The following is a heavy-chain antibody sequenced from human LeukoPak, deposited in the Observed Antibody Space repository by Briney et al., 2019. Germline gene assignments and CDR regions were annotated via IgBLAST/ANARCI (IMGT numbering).Heavy chain of an antibody. V-gene: IGHV3-21*01. Sequence: GGSLRLSCAASGFTFSSYSMNWVRQAPGKGLEWVSSISSSSSYIYYADSVKGRFTISRDNAKNSLYLQMNSLRAEDTAVYYCASGSIGGNEGYFDYWGQGTLVTVSS. CDR2: ISSSSSYI. CDR3: ASGSIGGNEGYFDY. D-gene: IGHD4-23*01. CDR1: GFTFSSYS. J-gene: IGHJ4*02.